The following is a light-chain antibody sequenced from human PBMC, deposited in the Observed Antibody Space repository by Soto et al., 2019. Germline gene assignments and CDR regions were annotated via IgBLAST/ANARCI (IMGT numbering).Light chain of an antibody. CDR3: QQSDTYPLT. CDR1: QSIGTW. Sequence: DIQMTQSPSTLSASVGDRVTITCRASQSIGTWLAWYQHRPGKAPSIXIYDASTLRSGVPSRFSGSGSGTEFTLTISSLQADDFATYYCQQSDTYPLTFGQGTRLEIK. V-gene: IGKV1-5*01. CDR2: DAS. J-gene: IGKJ5*01.